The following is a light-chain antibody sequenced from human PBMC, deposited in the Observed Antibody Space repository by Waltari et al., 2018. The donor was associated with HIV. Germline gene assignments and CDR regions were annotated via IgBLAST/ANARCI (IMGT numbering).Light chain of an antibody. V-gene: IGLV1-40*01. Sequence: QSVLTQPPSVSGAPGPRVTISCTGSSTNIGAGYAVHWYQQLPGTAPKLLIYGNSNRPSGVPDRFSGSKSGTSASLAITGLQAEDEADYYCQSYDSTGVFGGGTKLTVL. CDR1: STNIGAGYA. J-gene: IGLJ3*02. CDR2: GNS. CDR3: QSYDSTGV.